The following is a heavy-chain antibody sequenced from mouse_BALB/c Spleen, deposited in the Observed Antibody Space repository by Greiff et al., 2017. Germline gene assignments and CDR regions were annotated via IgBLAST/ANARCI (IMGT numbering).Heavy chain of an antibody. D-gene: IGHD1-1*01. CDR2: ISDGGSYT. CDR3: ARGLRGWFAY. J-gene: IGHJ3*01. CDR1: GFTFSDYY. Sequence: DVMLVESGGGLVKPGGSLKLSCAASGFTFSDYYMYWVRQTPEKRLEWVATISDGGSYTYYPDSVKGRFTISRDNAKNNLYLQMSSLKSEDTAMYYCARGLRGWFAYWGQGTLVTVSA. V-gene: IGHV5-4*02.